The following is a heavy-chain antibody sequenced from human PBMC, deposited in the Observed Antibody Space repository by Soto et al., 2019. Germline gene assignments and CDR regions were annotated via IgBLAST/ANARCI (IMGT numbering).Heavy chain of an antibody. CDR3: PRDLGVLLWFGELDY. D-gene: IGHD3-10*01. Sequence: GGSLRLSCAASGFTFSSYWMSWVRQAPGKGLEWVANIKQDGSEKYYVDSVKGRFTISRDNVKNSLYLQMNSLRAEDTAVYYCPRDLGVLLWFGELDYWRQRTLVTVSS. CDR2: IKQDGSEK. J-gene: IGHJ4*02. CDR1: GFTFSSYW. V-gene: IGHV3-7*03.